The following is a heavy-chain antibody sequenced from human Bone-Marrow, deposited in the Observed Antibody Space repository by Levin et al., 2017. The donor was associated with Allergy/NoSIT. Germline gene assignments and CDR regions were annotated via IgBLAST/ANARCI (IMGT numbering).Heavy chain of an antibody. Sequence: GESLKISCAASEFTFNIHWMSWVRQAPGKGLEWVANVNEDGSETYYVGSVEGRFSISRDNAKNSLYLQMNSLRAEDTAVYYCAREIYAGYSSGHFDYWGQGTLVTVSS. CDR1: EFTFNIHW. J-gene: IGHJ4*02. V-gene: IGHV3-7*03. CDR2: VNEDGSET. D-gene: IGHD2-15*01. CDR3: AREIYAGYSSGHFDY.